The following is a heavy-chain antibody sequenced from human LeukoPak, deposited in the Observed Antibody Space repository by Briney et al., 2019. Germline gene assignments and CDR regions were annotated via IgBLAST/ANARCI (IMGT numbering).Heavy chain of an antibody. CDR2: ISSDGSST. CDR3: AREWALPGAYYMDV. J-gene: IGHJ6*03. V-gene: IGHV3-74*01. D-gene: IGHD1-26*01. Sequence: GGSLRLSCAASGFTFRTYWMHWVRQAPGNGLVSVSRISSDGSSTIYADSVKGRFTISRDNADNTLYLQMSSLRGEDTAVYYCAREWALPGAYYMDVWGKGTTVTVSS. CDR1: GFTFRTYW.